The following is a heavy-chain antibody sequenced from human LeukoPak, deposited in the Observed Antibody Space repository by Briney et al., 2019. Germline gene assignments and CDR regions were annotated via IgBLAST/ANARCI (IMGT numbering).Heavy chain of an antibody. CDR2: IYHSGST. Sequence: PSETLPLTCDVSGYSIRSNYYWGWIRQPPGKGLEWIGSIYHSGSTYYNPSLKSRVTISVDTPKNQFSLKLSSVTAADTAVYYCARNVSYSFDYWGQGTLVTVSS. CDR1: GYSIRSNYY. J-gene: IGHJ4*02. D-gene: IGHD1-1*01. CDR3: ARNVSYSFDY. V-gene: IGHV4-38-2*01.